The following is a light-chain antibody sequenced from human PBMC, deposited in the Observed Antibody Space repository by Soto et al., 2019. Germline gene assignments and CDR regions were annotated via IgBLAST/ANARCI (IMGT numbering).Light chain of an antibody. V-gene: IGKV3-11*01. J-gene: IGKJ5*01. CDR2: DAA. Sequence: IVLTQSPATLSLSPGERATLSCRASQSVSSYLAWYQQKPGQAPRLLIYDAANRASGIPARFSGSVSGTDFTLTISSLEPEDFAIYYCQQRSNWPTFGQGTRLEIK. CDR1: QSVSSY. CDR3: QQRSNWPT.